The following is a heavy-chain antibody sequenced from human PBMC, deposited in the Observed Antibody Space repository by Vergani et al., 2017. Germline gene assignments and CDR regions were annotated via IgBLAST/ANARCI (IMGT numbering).Heavy chain of an antibody. CDR2: IYYSGST. D-gene: IGHD6-19*01. CDR3: ASSYSSDSSLDY. CDR1: GGSISSSSYY. V-gene: IGHV4-39*01. Sequence: QLQLQESGPGLVKPSETLSLTCTVSGGSISSSSYYWGWIRQPPGKGLEWIGSIYYSGSTYYNPSLKSRVTISVDTSKNQFSLKLSSVTAADTAVYYCASSYSSDSSLDYWGQGTLVTVSS. J-gene: IGHJ4*02.